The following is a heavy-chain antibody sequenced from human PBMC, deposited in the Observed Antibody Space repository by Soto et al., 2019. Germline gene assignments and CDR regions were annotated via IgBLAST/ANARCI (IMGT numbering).Heavy chain of an antibody. J-gene: IGHJ6*02. CDR1: GGSISSSSYY. CDR2: IYYSGST. CDR3: ARRTLFMVQYYYYYGMDV. D-gene: IGHD3-10*01. V-gene: IGHV4-39*01. Sequence: PSETLSLTCTVSGGSISSSSYYWGWIRQPPGKGLEWIGSIYYSGSTYYNPSLKSRVTISVDTSKNQFSLKLSSVTAADTAVYYCARRTLFMVQYYYYYGMDVWGQGTTVTVSS.